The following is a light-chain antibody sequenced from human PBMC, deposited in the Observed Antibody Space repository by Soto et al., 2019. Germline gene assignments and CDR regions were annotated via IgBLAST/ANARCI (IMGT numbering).Light chain of an antibody. J-gene: IGLJ1*01. CDR3: TSYTSTSTYV. CDR1: SSDVGAYNY. Sequence: QSVLTQPASVSGPPGQSISISCTATSSDVGAYNYVSWYQHHPGKAPRLVIYDVTNRPSGISDRFSGSKSGNTASLTISGLLAEDEADYYCTSYTSTSTYVFGTGTKVTVL. CDR2: DVT. V-gene: IGLV2-14*01.